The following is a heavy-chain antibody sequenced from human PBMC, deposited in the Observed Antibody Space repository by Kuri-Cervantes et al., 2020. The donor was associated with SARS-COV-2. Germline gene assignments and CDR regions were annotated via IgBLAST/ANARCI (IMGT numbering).Heavy chain of an antibody. D-gene: IGHD3-9*01. CDR1: GFTFSSYE. CDR2: ISSSGSTI. Sequence: GESLKISCAASGFTFSSYEMNWVRQAPGKGLEWVSYISSSGSTIYYADSVKGRFTISRDNAKNSLYLQMNSLRAEDTAVYYCARDQVHYDILTGYITTGAFDIWGQGTMVTVSS. V-gene: IGHV3-48*03. CDR3: ARDQVHYDILTGYITTGAFDI. J-gene: IGHJ3*02.